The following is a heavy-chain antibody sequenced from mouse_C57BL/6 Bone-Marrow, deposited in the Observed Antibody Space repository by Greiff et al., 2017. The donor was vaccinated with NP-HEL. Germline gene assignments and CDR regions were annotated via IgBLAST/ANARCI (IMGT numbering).Heavy chain of an antibody. Sequence: EVQGVESGGDLVKPGGSLKLSCAASGFTFSSYGMSWVRQTPDKRLEWVATISSGGSYTYYPDSVKGRFTISRDNAKNTLYLQMSSLKSEDTAMYYGASPFDYDVAWVAYWGQGTLVTVSA. V-gene: IGHV5-6*01. CDR1: GFTFSSYG. D-gene: IGHD2-4*01. J-gene: IGHJ3*01. CDR2: ISSGGSYT. CDR3: ASPFDYDVAWVAY.